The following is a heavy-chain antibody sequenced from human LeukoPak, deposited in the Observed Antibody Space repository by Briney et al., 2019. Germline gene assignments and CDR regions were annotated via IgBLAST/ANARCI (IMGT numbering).Heavy chain of an antibody. Sequence: PGRSLRLSCAASGFTFDDYAMHWVRQAPGKGLEWVSGISWNSGSIGYVDSVKGRFTISRDNAKNSLYLQMNSLRAEDTALYYCAKGPMIRGPFDYWGQGTLVTVSS. V-gene: IGHV3-9*01. CDR1: GFTFDDYA. CDR2: ISWNSGSI. J-gene: IGHJ4*02. CDR3: AKGPMIRGPFDY. D-gene: IGHD3-22*01.